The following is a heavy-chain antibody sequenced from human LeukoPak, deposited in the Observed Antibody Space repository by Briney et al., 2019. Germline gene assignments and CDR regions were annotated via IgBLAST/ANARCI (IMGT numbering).Heavy chain of an antibody. CDR1: GFTVSTNY. J-gene: IGHJ3*02. Sequence: GGSLRLSCAASGFTVSTNYMTWVRRAPGKGLEWVSVIYSGGSTYYADSVKGRFTISRDNSKNTLYLQMNSLRVEDTAVYYCARVLTGYSPYDAFDIWGQGTMVTVSS. D-gene: IGHD3-9*01. CDR2: IYSGGST. CDR3: ARVLTGYSPYDAFDI. V-gene: IGHV3-66*01.